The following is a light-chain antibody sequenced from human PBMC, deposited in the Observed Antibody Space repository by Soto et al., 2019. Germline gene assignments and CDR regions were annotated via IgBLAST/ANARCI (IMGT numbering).Light chain of an antibody. V-gene: IGKV3-20*01. Sequence: EIVMTQSPATLSLSPGERATLSCRASQSVSSSYLSWYQQKPGQAPRLLIYGASSRATGIPDRFSGSGSGTEFTLTISRLEPEDFAVYYCQQYGSSPLTFGQGTKVDIK. J-gene: IGKJ1*01. CDR3: QQYGSSPLT. CDR1: QSVSSSY. CDR2: GAS.